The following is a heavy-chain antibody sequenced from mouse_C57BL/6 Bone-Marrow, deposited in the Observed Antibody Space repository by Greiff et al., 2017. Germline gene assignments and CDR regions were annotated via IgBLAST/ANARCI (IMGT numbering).Heavy chain of an antibody. CDR1: GFTFSSYA. CDR2: ISDGGSYT. Sequence: DVQLVESGGGLVKPGGSLKLSCAASGFTFSSYAMSWVRQTPEKRLEWVATISDGGSYTYYPDNVKGRSTISGDNAKTNLYLQMSQLTAEDTAMYYWDREAYGAFSFGCWGQGATVTV. D-gene: IGHD1-2*01. CDR3: DREAYGAFSFGC. V-gene: IGHV5-4*01. J-gene: IGHJ2*01.